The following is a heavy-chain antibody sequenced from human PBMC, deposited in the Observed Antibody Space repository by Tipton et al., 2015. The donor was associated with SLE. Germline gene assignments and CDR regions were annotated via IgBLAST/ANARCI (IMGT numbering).Heavy chain of an antibody. Sequence: TLSLTCTVSGGSINTYFWSWIRQPPGKGLEWIGYVYGSGSTHYNPSLTSRVTIYVDTSKNQFSLKLSSVTAADTAVYYCARDSVGLVDNYHYYYMDVWGKGTTVTISS. CDR3: ARDSVGLVDNYHYYYMDV. J-gene: IGHJ6*03. V-gene: IGHV4-4*08. CDR1: GGSINTYF. CDR2: VYGSGST. D-gene: IGHD1-26*01.